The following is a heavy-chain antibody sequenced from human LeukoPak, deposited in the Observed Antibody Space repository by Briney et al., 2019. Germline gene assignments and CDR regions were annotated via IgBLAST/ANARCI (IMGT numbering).Heavy chain of an antibody. CDR1: GGSISPFY. CDR2: ILYTGSP. J-gene: IGHJ4*02. Sequence: PSETLSLTCTVSGGSISPFYWSWIRQPPGKGLEWIGYILYTGSPNYNPSLRSRVTKSVDSSKTQFSLKLSSVAAADTAIYYCARRGGRGYYDTSGYFFDYWGQGTLVTVSS. CDR3: ARRGGRGYYDTSGYFFDY. D-gene: IGHD3-22*01. V-gene: IGHV4-59*01.